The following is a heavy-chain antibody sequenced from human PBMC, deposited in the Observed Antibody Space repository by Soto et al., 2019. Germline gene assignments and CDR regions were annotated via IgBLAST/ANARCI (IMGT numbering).Heavy chain of an antibody. CDR2: INAGNGNT. D-gene: IGHD2-15*01. Sequence: QVQLVQSGAEVKKPGASVKVSCKASGYTFTSYAMHWVRQAPGQRLEWMGWINAGNGNTKYSQKFQGRVTITRDTSANTAYMELSSLRSEDTAVYYCARGPATATPNWFDPWGQGTLVTVSS. CDR1: GYTFTSYA. V-gene: IGHV1-3*01. CDR3: ARGPATATPNWFDP. J-gene: IGHJ5*02.